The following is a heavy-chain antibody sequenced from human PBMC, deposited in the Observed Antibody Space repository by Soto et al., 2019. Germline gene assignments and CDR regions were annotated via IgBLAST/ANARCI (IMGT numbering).Heavy chain of an antibody. J-gene: IGHJ4*02. Sequence: GGSLRLSCAASGFTFNDYAINWVRQLPGRGLEYVSGIGGRGGNAFYADSMKGRFIISRDNSKNTVYLQMNNLRVDDSAMYYCPKARDSGDFAGSFDSWGQGTLVTVSS. CDR2: IGGRGGNA. CDR1: GFTFNDYA. V-gene: IGHV3-23*01. D-gene: IGHD2-21*02. CDR3: PKARDSGDFAGSFDS.